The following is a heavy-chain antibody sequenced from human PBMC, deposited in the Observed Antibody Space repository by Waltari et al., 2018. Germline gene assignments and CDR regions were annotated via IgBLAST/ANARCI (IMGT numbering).Heavy chain of an antibody. CDR3: ARDRVRGTSPYDLGVNGMDV. V-gene: IGHV1-2*02. CDR1: GYTFTGYY. J-gene: IGHJ6*02. Sequence: QVQLVQSGAEVKKPGASVKVSCKASGYTFTGYYMHWVRQAPGQGLEWMGWFNPNSGGKNYAQKVQGRVTMTRERSISTAYMELSRLRSDDTAVYYCARDRVRGTSPYDLGVNGMDVWGQGTTVTVSS. D-gene: IGHD3-3*01. CDR2: FNPNSGGK.